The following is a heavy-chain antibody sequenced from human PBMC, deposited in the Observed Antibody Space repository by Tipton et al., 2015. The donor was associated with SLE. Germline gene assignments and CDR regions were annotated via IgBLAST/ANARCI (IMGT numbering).Heavy chain of an antibody. CDR2: ISSASSYI. J-gene: IGHJ2*01. CDR1: GFTFNQFS. V-gene: IGHV3-21*01. D-gene: IGHD2/OR15-2a*01. CDR3: ARRERRFYHFDL. Sequence: SLRLSCVASGFTFNQFSMNWVRQAPGKGLEWVASISSASSYISYPDSLEGRFTVSRNNAKNSLFLQMNTLRAEDTALYYCARRERRFYHFDLWGRDTPVIVSS.